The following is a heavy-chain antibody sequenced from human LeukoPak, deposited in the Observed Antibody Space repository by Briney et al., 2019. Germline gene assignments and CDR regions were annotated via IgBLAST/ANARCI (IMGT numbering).Heavy chain of an antibody. CDR3: AKTTVGYSSGRYPGWPADS. D-gene: IGHD6-19*01. CDR1: GFTFGSFA. Sequence: GGSLRLSCVASGFTFGSFAMYWVRQAPGKGLEWVSGIVGSGGITYYADSVQGRFTISRDNSKNTVSLQMNSLRDEDTAIYYCAKTTVGYSSGRYPGWPADSWGQGAPVIVSS. V-gene: IGHV3-23*01. J-gene: IGHJ4*02. CDR2: IVGSGGIT.